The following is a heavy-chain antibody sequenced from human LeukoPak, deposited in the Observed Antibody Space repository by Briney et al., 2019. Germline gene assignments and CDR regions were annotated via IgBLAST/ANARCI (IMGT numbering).Heavy chain of an antibody. V-gene: IGHV3-9*03. D-gene: IGHD6-19*01. CDR3: VKSAGSVAGPHDAFDI. Sequence: SGGSLRLSCAASGFTFDDYAMHWVRQAPGKGLEWVTGISWNSGSIGYADSVKGRFTISRDNAKNSLYLQMNSLRAEDMALYYCVKSAGSVAGPHDAFDIWGQGTMVTVSS. CDR1: GFTFDDYA. CDR2: ISWNSGSI. J-gene: IGHJ3*02.